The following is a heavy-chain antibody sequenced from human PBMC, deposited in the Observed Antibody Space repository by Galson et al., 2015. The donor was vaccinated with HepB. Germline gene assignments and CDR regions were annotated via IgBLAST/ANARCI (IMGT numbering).Heavy chain of an antibody. CDR2: IYWDDDK. D-gene: IGHD3-10*01. CDR3: AHRRIDGWAYGSPSRFAFDI. CDR1: GFSLSTSGVG. J-gene: IGHJ3*02. Sequence: PALVKPTQTLTLTCTFSGFSLSTSGVGVGWIRQPPGKALEWLALIYWDDDKRYSPSLKSRLTITKDTSKNQVVLTMTNMDPVDTATYYCAHRRIDGWAYGSPSRFAFDIWGQGTMVTVSS. V-gene: IGHV2-5*02.